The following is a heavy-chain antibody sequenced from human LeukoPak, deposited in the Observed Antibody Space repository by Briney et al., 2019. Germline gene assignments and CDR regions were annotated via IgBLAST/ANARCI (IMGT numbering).Heavy chain of an antibody. D-gene: IGHD6-19*01. Sequence: SVKVSCKASGGTFSSYAISWVRQAPGQGLEWMGRTIPIFGTANYAQKFQGRVTITTDESTSTAYMELSSLRSEDTAVYYCASSKTGRIAVAAPFDYWGQGTLVTVSS. CDR1: GGTFSSYA. CDR3: ASSKTGRIAVAAPFDY. CDR2: TIPIFGTA. J-gene: IGHJ4*02. V-gene: IGHV1-69*05.